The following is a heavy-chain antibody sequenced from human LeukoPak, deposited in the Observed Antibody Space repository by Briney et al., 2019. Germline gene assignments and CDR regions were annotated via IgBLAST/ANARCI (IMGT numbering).Heavy chain of an antibody. D-gene: IGHD3-10*01. V-gene: IGHV3-23*01. CDR1: GFTLSSYA. CDR2: ISDTGNT. Sequence: PGGSLRLSCAASGFTLSSYAMSWVRQAPGKGLEWVSAISDTGNTYHADSVKGRFTISRDNSKNTLYLQMNSLRAEDTAVYYCAKVANRGWGDAFDIWGQGTMVTVSS. J-gene: IGHJ3*02. CDR3: AKVANRGWGDAFDI.